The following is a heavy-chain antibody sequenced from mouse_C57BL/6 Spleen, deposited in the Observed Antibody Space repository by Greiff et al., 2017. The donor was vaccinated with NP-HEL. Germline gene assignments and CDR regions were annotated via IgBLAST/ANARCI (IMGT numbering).Heavy chain of an antibody. CDR3: ATTVVAEDYFDY. D-gene: IGHD1-1*01. Sequence: VQLQQSGPELVKPGDSVKISCKASGYSFTGYFMNWVMQSHGKSLEWIGRINPYNGDTFYNQKFKGKATLTVDKSYSTAHMELRSLTSEYSAVYYCATTVVAEDYFDYWGQGTTLTVSS. CDR1: GYSFTGYF. J-gene: IGHJ2*01. CDR2: INPYNGDT. V-gene: IGHV1-20*01.